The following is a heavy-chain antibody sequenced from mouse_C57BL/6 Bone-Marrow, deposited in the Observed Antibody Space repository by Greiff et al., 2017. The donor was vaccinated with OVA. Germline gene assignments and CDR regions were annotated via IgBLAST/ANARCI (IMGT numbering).Heavy chain of an antibody. CDR3: ARGPNYYGRTVDY. CDR1: GFTFSSYA. Sequence: EVQGVESGGGLVKPGGSLKLSCAASGFTFSSYAMSWVRQTPEKRLEWVATISDGGSYTYYPDNVKGRFTISRDNAKNNLYLQMSHLKSEDTAMYYCARGPNYYGRTVDYWGQGTTLTVSS. V-gene: IGHV5-4*01. CDR2: ISDGGSYT. J-gene: IGHJ2*01. D-gene: IGHD1-1*01.